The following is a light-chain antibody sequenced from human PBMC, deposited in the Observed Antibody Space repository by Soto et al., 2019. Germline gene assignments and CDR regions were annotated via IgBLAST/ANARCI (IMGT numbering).Light chain of an antibody. Sequence: QSALTQPASVSGSPGQSITISCTGTSSDVGGYKYVSWYQQHPGKAPKLMIYDIRNRPSGVSNRFSGSKSGNTASLTISGLQAEDEDDYYCSSYTSSSTSVFGTGTKLTVL. J-gene: IGLJ1*01. CDR3: SSYTSSSTSV. CDR1: SSDVGGYKY. CDR2: DIR. V-gene: IGLV2-14*03.